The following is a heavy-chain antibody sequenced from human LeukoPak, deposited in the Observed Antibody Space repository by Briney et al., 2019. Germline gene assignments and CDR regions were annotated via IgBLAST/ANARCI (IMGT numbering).Heavy chain of an antibody. D-gene: IGHD3-10*01. CDR1: GFTFSSYA. CDR3: ARGDHGDFGSYFDY. CDR2: ISYDGSNK. J-gene: IGHJ4*02. V-gene: IGHV3-30-3*01. Sequence: GGSLRLSCAASGFTFSSYAMHWVRQAPGKGLEWVAVISYDGSNKYYADSVKGRFTISRDNSKNTLYLQMNSLRAKDTAVYYCARGDHGDFGSYFDYWGQGTLVTVSS.